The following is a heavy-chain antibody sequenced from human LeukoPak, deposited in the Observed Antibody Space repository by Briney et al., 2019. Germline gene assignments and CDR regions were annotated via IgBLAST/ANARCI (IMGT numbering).Heavy chain of an antibody. V-gene: IGHV4-39*01. CDR3: ARHMYYYGSGSYRFDY. J-gene: IGHJ4*02. CDR1: GGSISSSSYY. D-gene: IGHD3-10*01. Sequence: SETLSLTCTVSGGSISSSSYYWGWIRQPPGKGLEWIGSIYYSGSTYYNPSLKSRVTISVDTSKNQFSLKLSSVTAADTAVYYCARHMYYYGSGSYRFDYWGQGTLVTVSS. CDR2: IYYSGST.